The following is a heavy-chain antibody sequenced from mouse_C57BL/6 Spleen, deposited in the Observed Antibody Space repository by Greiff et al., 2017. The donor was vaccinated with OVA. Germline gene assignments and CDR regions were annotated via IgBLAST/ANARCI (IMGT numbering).Heavy chain of an antibody. V-gene: IGHV1-52*01. CDR3: ARTDGYYPFDY. J-gene: IGHJ2*01. CDR1: GYTFTSYW. D-gene: IGHD2-3*01. Sequence: QVQLKQPGAELVRPGSSVKLSCKASGYTFTSYWMHWVKQRPIQGLEWIGNIDPSDSETHYNQKFKDKATLTVDKSSSTAYMQLSSLTSEDSAVYYCARTDGYYPFDYWGQGTTLTVSS. CDR2: IDPSDSET.